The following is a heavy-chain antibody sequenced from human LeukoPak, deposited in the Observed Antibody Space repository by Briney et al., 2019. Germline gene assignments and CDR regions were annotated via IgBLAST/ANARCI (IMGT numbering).Heavy chain of an antibody. J-gene: IGHJ3*02. CDR3: AKFARRDGFDI. CDR2: IKEDGSEK. CDR1: AFFFRSDW. V-gene: IGHV3-7*01. D-gene: IGHD3-16*01. Sequence: GGSLRLSCAASAFFFRSDWMSWFRQAAGGGREWVANIKEDGSEKKYVDSVKGRFTISRDNAKNSVYLQMNSLRAEDTAVFYCAKFARRDGFDIWGQGTLVTVSS.